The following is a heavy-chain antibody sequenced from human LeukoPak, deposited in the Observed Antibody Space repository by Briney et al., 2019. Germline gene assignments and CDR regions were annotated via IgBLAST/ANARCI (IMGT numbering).Heavy chain of an antibody. CDR2: ISAYNGNT. CDR1: GYTVTSYG. J-gene: IGHJ3*02. Sequence: GASVKVSCKASGYTVTSYGISWVRQAPGQGLEWMGWISAYNGNTNYAQKLQGRVTMTTDTSTSTAYMELRSLRSDDTAVYYCARLALFMITFGGGMVGAFDIWGRGTMVTVSS. D-gene: IGHD3-16*01. CDR3: ARLALFMITFGGGMVGAFDI. V-gene: IGHV1-18*01.